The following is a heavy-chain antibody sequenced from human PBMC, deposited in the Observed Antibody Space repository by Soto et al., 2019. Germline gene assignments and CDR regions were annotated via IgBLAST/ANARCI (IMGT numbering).Heavy chain of an antibody. CDR3: ARDLEYYYGSGTNWFDP. J-gene: IGHJ5*02. CDR2: IYHSGST. CDR1: GGSISSSNW. V-gene: IGHV4-4*02. D-gene: IGHD3-10*01. Sequence: SETLSLTCAVSGGSISSSNWGSWVRQPPGKGLEWIGEIYHSGSTNYNPSLKSRVTISVDKSKNQFSLKLSSVTAADTAVYYCARDLEYYYGSGTNWFDPWGQGTLVTVS.